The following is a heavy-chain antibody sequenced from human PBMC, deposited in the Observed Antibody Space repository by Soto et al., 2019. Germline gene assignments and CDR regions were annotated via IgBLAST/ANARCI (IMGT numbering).Heavy chain of an antibody. D-gene: IGHD1-26*01. CDR2: IWYDGSNK. CDR1: GFTFSSYG. J-gene: IGHJ4*02. CDR3: AATYGSRTPFDY. Sequence: GGSLRLSCAASGFTFSSYGMHWVRQAPGKGLEWVAVIWYDGSNKYYADSVKGRFTISRDNSKNTLYLQMNSLRAEDTAVYYCAATYGSRTPFDYWGQGTLVTVSS. V-gene: IGHV3-33*01.